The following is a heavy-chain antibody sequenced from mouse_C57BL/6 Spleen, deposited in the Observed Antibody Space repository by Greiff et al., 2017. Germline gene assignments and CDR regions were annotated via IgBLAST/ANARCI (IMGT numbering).Heavy chain of an antibody. CDR2: IYPGDGAT. J-gene: IGHJ2*01. D-gene: IGHD1-1*01. Sequence: VQLVESGPELVKPGASVKISCKASGYAFSSSWMNWVKQRPGKGLEWIGRIYPGDGATNYNGKFKGKATLTADKSSSTAYMQLSSLTSEDSAVYFCARSGDGSSLFDYWGQGTTLTVSS. CDR3: ARSGDGSSLFDY. CDR1: GYAFSSSW. V-gene: IGHV1-82*01.